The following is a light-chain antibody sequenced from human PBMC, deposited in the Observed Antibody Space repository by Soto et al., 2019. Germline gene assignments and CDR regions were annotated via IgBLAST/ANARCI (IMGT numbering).Light chain of an antibody. J-gene: IGLJ2*01. Sequence: QSVLTQPASVSGSPGQSITISCTGTSSDVGGFNYVSWYQQHPVTAPKLMIYDVSNRPSGVSDRFSGSKSGNTASLTISGLQAEDEADYYCSSYTSSSTLVVFGGGTKLTVL. CDR2: DVS. CDR1: SSDVGGFNY. CDR3: SSYTSSSTLVV. V-gene: IGLV2-14*03.